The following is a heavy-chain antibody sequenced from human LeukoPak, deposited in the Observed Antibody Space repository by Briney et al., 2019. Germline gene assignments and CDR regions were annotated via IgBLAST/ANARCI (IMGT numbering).Heavy chain of an antibody. J-gene: IGHJ3*02. CDR1: GGSINNYY. CDR3: ARGSRGDGAAFDI. V-gene: IGHV4-59*01. D-gene: IGHD7-27*01. Sequence: SETLSLTCTVSGGSINNYYWSWIRQPPGEGLDWIGYISYSGNTNYNPSLKSRVTISVDTSKNQFSLKLNSVTAADTAVYYCARGSRGDGAAFDIWGQGTMVTVSS. CDR2: ISYSGNT.